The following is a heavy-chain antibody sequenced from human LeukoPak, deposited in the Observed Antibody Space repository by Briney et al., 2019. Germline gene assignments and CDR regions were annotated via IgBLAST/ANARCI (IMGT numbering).Heavy chain of an antibody. J-gene: IGHJ4*02. CDR1: GYTFTGYY. CDR3: ARGVDCTNGVCYTGEDYFDY. Sequence: ASVKVSCKASGYTFTGYYMHWVRQAPGQGLEWMGWINPNSGGTNYAQKFQGRVTMTRDTSISTAYMELSRLRSEDTAVYYCARGVDCTNGVCYTGEDYFDYWGQGTLVTVSS. D-gene: IGHD2-8*01. V-gene: IGHV1-2*02. CDR2: INPNSGGT.